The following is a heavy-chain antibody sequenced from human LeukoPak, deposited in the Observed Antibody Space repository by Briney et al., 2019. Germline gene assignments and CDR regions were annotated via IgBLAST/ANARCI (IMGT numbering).Heavy chain of an antibody. D-gene: IGHD3-22*01. V-gene: IGHV1-18*01. J-gene: IGHJ4*02. CDR3: ARGFPPRRNYDTRGYYSYHFDY. CDR2: ISTCNGNT. Sequence: ASVKVSCKASGYTFTSYDINWVRQAPGQGLEWMGWISTCNGNTKYAQNLQGRVTMTTDTSTSTAYMELRTLRSDDTAVYYCARGFPPRRNYDTRGYYSYHFDYWGQGTLVTVSS. CDR1: GYTFTSYD.